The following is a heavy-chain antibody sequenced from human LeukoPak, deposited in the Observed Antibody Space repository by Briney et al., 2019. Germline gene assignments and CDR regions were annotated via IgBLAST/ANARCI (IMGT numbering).Heavy chain of an antibody. CDR3: ARHRPHTDSNSVADYYFDY. J-gene: IGHJ4*02. D-gene: IGHD6-19*01. CDR2: IYYSGST. V-gene: IGHV4-59*01. Sequence: SETLSLTCTVSGGSISSYYWSWIRQPPGKGLEWIGYIYYSGSTNYNPSLKSRVTISVDTSKNQFSLKLSSVTAADTAVYYCARHRPHTDSNSVADYYFDYWGQGTLVTVSS. CDR1: GGSISSYY.